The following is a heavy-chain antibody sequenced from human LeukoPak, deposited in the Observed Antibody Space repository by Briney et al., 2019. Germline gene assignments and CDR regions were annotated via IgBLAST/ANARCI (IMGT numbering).Heavy chain of an antibody. CDR3: ARDLSYYYDSSGYYFDY. CDR2: ISSSSSYI. V-gene: IGHV3-21*01. CDR1: GFTFSSYS. D-gene: IGHD3-22*01. J-gene: IGHJ4*02. Sequence: GGSLRLSCAASGFTFSSYSMNWVRQAPGKGLEWVSSISSSSSYIYYADSVKGRFTISRDNAKNSLYLQMNSLRAEDTAVYYCARDLSYYYDSSGYYFDYWGQGTLVTVSS.